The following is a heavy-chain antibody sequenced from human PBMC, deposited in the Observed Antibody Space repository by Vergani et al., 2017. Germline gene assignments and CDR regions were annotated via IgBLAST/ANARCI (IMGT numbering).Heavy chain of an antibody. D-gene: IGHD4/OR15-4a*01. CDR1: GGSISSYY. J-gene: IGHJ4*02. CDR2: IYYSGRA. Sequence: QVQLQESGPGLVKPSETLSLTCTVSGGSISSYYWSWIRQPPGKGLEWIGYIYYSGRADYNPSLQSRVTISADTSQNQFSLKVTSVTAADTAVYYCATIGYRRWCYYFDYWGQGILVTVSS. CDR3: ATIGYRRWCYYFDY. V-gene: IGHV4-59*08.